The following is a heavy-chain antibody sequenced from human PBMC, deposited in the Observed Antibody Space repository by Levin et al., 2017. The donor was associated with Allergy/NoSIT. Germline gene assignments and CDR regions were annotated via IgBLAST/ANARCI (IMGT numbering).Heavy chain of an antibody. CDR1: GYLFTGYY. J-gene: IGHJ4*02. V-gene: IGHV1-2*06. CDR2: MNPLSGDT. CDR3: ARDLNSSSRTDY. D-gene: IGHD6-6*01. Sequence: ASVKVSCTASGYLFTGYYIYWVRQAPGQGLEWMGRMNPLSGDTIFAQKFQGRVTMTRDTSIKTAYMELSRLTSDDTALYFCARDLNSSSRTDYRGQGTLVTVSS.